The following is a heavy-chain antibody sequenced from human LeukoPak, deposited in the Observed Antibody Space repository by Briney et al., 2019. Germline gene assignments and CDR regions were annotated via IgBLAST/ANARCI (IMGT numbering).Heavy chain of an antibody. D-gene: IGHD6-19*01. CDR3: ARQVSSGWYKTDY. CDR1: GGSISSSSYY. CDR2: ISYSGST. J-gene: IGHJ4*02. Sequence: SETLSLTCTVSGGSISSSSYYWGWIRQPPGKGLEWIGSISYSGSTYYNPSLTSRVTISVDTSKNQFSLKLSSVTAADTALYYCARQVSSGWYKTDYWGQGTLVTVSS. V-gene: IGHV4-39*01.